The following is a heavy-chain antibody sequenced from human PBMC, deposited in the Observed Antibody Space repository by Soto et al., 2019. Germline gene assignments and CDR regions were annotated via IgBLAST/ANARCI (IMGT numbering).Heavy chain of an antibody. CDR1: GYTFTSYY. V-gene: IGHV1-46*01. Sequence: ASVKVACKASGYTFTSYYMHWVRQDPGQGLEWMGIINPSGGSTSYAQKFQGRVTMTRDTSTSTVYMELSSLRSEDTAVYYCARGHGGHTGGMDVWGQGTTVTVSS. CDR2: INPSGGST. CDR3: ARGHGGHTGGMDV. D-gene: IGHD3-16*01. J-gene: IGHJ6*02.